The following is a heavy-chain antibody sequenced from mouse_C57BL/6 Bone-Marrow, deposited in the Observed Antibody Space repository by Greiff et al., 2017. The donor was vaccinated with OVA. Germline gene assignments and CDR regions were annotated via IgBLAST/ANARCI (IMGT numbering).Heavy chain of an antibody. Sequence: VKLMESGPGILQSSQTLSLTCSFSGFSLSTSGMGVSWIRQPSGKGLEWLAHIYWDDDKRYNPSLKSRLTISKDTSRNQVFLKITSVDTADTATYYCARSYYYGSSYSYFDVWGTGTTVTVSS. J-gene: IGHJ1*03. CDR3: ARSYYYGSSYSYFDV. V-gene: IGHV8-12*01. D-gene: IGHD1-1*01. CDR2: IYWDDDK. CDR1: GFSLSTSGMG.